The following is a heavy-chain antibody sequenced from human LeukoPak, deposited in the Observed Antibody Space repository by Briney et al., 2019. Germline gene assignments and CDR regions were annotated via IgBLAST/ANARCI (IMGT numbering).Heavy chain of an antibody. CDR1: GGSISSYY. J-gene: IGHJ5*02. CDR2: IYTSGST. D-gene: IGHD1-26*01. V-gene: IGHV4-4*07. Sequence: MSSETLSLTCTVSGGSISSYYWRWIRQPAGKGLEWIGRIYTSGSTNYNPSLKSRVTMSVDTSKNQFSLKLSSVTAADTAVYYCARYRGSRVGATGWFDPWGQGTLVTVSS. CDR3: ARYRGSRVGATGWFDP.